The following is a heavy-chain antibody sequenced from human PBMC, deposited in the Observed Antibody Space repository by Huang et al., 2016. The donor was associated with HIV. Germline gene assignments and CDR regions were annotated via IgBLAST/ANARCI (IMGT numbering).Heavy chain of an antibody. CDR3: ARDCSCLAMSDNGGVRDVLDF. V-gene: IGHV1-18*04. CDR1: GYTLNTNG. CDR2: ICAQNSDR. J-gene: IGHJ3*01. Sequence: QLLQSGPEVKKHGASVKVSCKSSGYTLNTNGISWVRQAQGQGLEGMGLICAQNSDRNYAQKVQGRVIMTTDTSTSTAYLELRSLRSDDTAVYFCARDCSCLAMSDNGGVRDVLDFWGQGTLVIVSS. D-gene: IGHD5-18*01.